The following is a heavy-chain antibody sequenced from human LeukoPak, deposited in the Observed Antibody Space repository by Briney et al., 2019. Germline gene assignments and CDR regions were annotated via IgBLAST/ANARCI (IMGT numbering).Heavy chain of an antibody. CDR3: ANGSPPDASPDQ. Sequence: GGSLRLSCAASGFTFRDSDMDWVRQAPGKGLEWVTFIRYDGTRKYYVDSVKGRFTISRDNSKNTLYLEMNSLRPEDTAVYYCANGSPPDASPDQWGRGTLVTVSS. CDR1: GFTFRDSD. CDR2: IRYDGTRK. J-gene: IGHJ4*02. V-gene: IGHV3-30*02. D-gene: IGHD1-26*01.